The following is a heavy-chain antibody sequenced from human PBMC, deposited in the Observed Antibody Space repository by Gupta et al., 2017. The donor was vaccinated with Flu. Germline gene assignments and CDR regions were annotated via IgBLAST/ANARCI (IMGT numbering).Heavy chain of an antibody. D-gene: IGHD6-13*01. J-gene: IGHJ4*02. CDR2: INPSGGS. CDR3: ARGLGAAAPLFDR. Sequence: IRQPPGKGLEWIGEINPSGGSNYNPSLRSRVTMSVDTSNNHFSLNLSSMTAADTAVYYCARGLGAAAPLFDRWGQGTLVTVST. V-gene: IGHV4-34*01.